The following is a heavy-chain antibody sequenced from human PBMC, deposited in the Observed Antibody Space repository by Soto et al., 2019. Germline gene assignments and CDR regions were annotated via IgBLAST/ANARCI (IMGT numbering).Heavy chain of an antibody. Sequence: QVQLVESGGGVVQPGRSLRLSCAASGFTFSSYGMHWVRQAPGKGLEWVAVISYDGSNKYYADSVKGRFTISRDNSKNTLYLQMNSLRAEDTAVYYCAKGDYGDAGGMYVWGQGTTVTVSS. V-gene: IGHV3-30*18. CDR1: GFTFSSYG. J-gene: IGHJ6*02. CDR2: ISYDGSNK. CDR3: AKGDYGDAGGMYV. D-gene: IGHD4-17*01.